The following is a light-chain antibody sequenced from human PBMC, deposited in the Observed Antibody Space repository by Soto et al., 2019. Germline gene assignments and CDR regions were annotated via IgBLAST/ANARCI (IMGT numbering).Light chain of an antibody. J-gene: IGKJ1*01. CDR3: QQTLSVPRT. CDR2: EAS. Sequence: DIQMTQTPSTLSASVGDRVTITCRASQSIKSWLAWYQQRPGKAPKLLIYEASSLESGVPSRFGGSGSGTEFTLTISSLQPDDFATYYCQQTLSVPRTFGLGTKVDI. CDR1: QSIKSW. V-gene: IGKV1-5*03.